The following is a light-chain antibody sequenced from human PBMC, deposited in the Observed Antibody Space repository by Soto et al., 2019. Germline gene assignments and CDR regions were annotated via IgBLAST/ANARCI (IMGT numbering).Light chain of an antibody. Sequence: DIVMTQSPDSLAVSLGERATINCKSSQSVLSSSNNKNYFAWYQQKSGQPPKLLIYWASTRESGVPDRFSGSGSGTDFTLTISSLQAEDVAVYYCQQYYSIPPAFGPGTKVDIK. CDR3: QQYYSIPPA. V-gene: IGKV4-1*01. J-gene: IGKJ3*01. CDR2: WAS. CDR1: QSVLSSSNNKNY.